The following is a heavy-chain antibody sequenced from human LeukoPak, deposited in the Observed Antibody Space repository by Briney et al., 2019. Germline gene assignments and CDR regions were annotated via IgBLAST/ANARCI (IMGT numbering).Heavy chain of an antibody. D-gene: IGHD3-3*01. CDR1: GFTFSSYG. Sequence: GGSLRLSCAASGFTFSSYGMHWVRQAPGKGLEWVAFIRYDGSNKYYADSVKGRFTISRDNSKNTLYLQMNSLRAEDTAVYYCAKDVDYDFWSGYYPTFFDYWGQGTLVTVSS. CDR3: AKDVDYDFWSGYYPTFFDY. CDR2: IRYDGSNK. J-gene: IGHJ4*02. V-gene: IGHV3-30*02.